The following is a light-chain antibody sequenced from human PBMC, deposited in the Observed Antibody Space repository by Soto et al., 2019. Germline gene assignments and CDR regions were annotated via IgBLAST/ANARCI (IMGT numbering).Light chain of an antibody. CDR2: AAS. CDR1: QGISNY. Sequence: DIQMTQSPSSLSASVGDRVTITFRASQGISNYLAWYQQKPGKVPKLLIYAASTLQSGVPSRVSGSGSGTDFTLTISSLQPEDVTTYDCQKYNSALPFGGGTKVESK. J-gene: IGKJ4*01. V-gene: IGKV1-27*01. CDR3: QKYNSALP.